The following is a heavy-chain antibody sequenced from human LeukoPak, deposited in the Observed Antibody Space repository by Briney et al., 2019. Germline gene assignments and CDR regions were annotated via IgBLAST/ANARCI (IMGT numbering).Heavy chain of an antibody. CDR1: GYTFTGYY. CDR3: ARERSIAPRHYYYMDV. CDR2: INPNSGGT. V-gene: IGHV1-2*02. J-gene: IGHJ6*03. D-gene: IGHD6-6*01. Sequence: ASVKVSCKASGYTFTGYYMHWVRQAPGQGLEWMGWINPNSGGTNYAQKFQGRVTMTRDTSISTAYMELSRLRSDDTAVYYCARERSIAPRHYYYMDVWGKGTTVTVSS.